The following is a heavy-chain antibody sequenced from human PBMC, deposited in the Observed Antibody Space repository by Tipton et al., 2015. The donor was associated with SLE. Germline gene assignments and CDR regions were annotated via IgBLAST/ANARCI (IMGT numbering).Heavy chain of an antibody. V-gene: IGHV3-74*01. CDR3: ARPRGRGSPNAFDI. Sequence: GSLRLSCAASGFTFSSYWMHWVRQAPGKGLVWVSRINSDGSSTSYADSVKGRFTTSRDNAKNTLYLQMNSLRAEDTAVYYCARPRGRGSPNAFDIWGQGTMVTVSS. CDR2: INSDGSST. CDR1: GFTFSSYW. J-gene: IGHJ3*02. D-gene: IGHD3-16*01.